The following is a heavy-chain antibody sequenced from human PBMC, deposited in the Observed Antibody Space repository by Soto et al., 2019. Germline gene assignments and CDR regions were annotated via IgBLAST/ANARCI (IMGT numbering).Heavy chain of an antibody. CDR1: GFTFSSYG. CDR2: ISYDGSNN. J-gene: IGHJ6*02. Sequence: GGSLSLSCAASGFTFSSYGMHWVRQAPGKGLDCLAVISYDGSNNYYADSVKGRFTISRDNSKNTLYLQMNSLRAEDTAVYYCAKEYCSGGSCYDGMDVWGQGTTVTVSS. V-gene: IGHV3-30*18. CDR3: AKEYCSGGSCYDGMDV. D-gene: IGHD2-15*01.